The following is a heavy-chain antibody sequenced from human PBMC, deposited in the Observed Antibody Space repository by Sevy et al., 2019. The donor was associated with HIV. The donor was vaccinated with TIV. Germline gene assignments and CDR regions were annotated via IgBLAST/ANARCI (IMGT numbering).Heavy chain of an antibody. CDR1: GYTFSSYY. V-gene: IGHV1-46*01. Sequence: ASVKVSCKASGYTFSSYYIHWVRQAPGQALEWMGLINPGGGGTNYAQKFQGRVTLTRDMSTNTVYMELGSLRSEDTAVYYCARVHPCGGDCYYSDFWGQGTLVTVSS. J-gene: IGHJ4*02. CDR3: ARVHPCGGDCYYSDF. CDR2: INPGGGGT. D-gene: IGHD2-21*02.